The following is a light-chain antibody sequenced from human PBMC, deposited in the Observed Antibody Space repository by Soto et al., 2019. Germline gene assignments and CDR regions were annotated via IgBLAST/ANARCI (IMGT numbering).Light chain of an antibody. J-gene: IGKJ4*01. CDR2: GAS. V-gene: IGKV3-20*01. CDR3: QQYGRSLT. CDR1: QSVSSSY. Sequence: EIVLTQSPGTLSLSPGERATLSCRASQSVSSSYLAWYQQKPGQAPRPLIYGASSRATGIPDRFSGSGSGTDFTLTISRLGPEDFAVYYCQQYGRSLTFGGGTKVEIK.